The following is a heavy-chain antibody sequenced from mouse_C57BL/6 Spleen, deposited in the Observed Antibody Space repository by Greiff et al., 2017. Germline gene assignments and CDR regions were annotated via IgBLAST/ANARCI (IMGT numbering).Heavy chain of an antibody. CDR1: GFNIKDDY. CDR3: TTDLLQGIFAY. CDR2: IDPANGDT. Sequence: VQLKQSGAELVRPGASVKLSCTASGFNIKDDYMHWVKQRPEQGLEWIGWIDPANGDTEYASKFQGKAPITADTSSNTSYLQLSSLTSEDTAVYYCTTDLLQGIFAYWGQGTLVTGSA. J-gene: IGHJ3*01. V-gene: IGHV14-4*01. D-gene: IGHD2-1*01.